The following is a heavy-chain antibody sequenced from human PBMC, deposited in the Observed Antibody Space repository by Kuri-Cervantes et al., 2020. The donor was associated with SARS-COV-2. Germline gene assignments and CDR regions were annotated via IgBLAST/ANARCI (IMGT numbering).Heavy chain of an antibody. D-gene: IGHD6-19*01. CDR2: IYYSGSN. CDR1: GGSVSSGSYY. J-gene: IGHJ4*02. V-gene: IGHV4-61*01. Sequence: SETLSLTCTVSGGSVSSGSYYWSWIRQPPGKGLEWIGYIYYSGSNYYNPSLKSRVTISVDTSKNQFSLKLSSLTAADTAVYYCARGRYYGSGWPTYFDYWGQGTLVTVSS. CDR3: ARGRYYGSGWPTYFDY.